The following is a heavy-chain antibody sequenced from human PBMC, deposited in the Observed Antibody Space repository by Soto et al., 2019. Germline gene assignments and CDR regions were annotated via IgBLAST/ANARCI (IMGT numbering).Heavy chain of an antibody. V-gene: IGHV5-51*01. Sequence: GESLKISCKGSGYSFTSYWIGWVRQMPGKGLEWMGIIYPGDSDTRYSPSFQGQVTISADKSISTAYLQWGSLKASDNVVYYCARQLYDSSGYHNYYYYYSMDVWGEGTTVTVSS. D-gene: IGHD3-22*01. CDR2: IYPGDSDT. CDR1: GYSFTSYW. J-gene: IGHJ6*04. CDR3: ARQLYDSSGYHNYYYYYSMDV.